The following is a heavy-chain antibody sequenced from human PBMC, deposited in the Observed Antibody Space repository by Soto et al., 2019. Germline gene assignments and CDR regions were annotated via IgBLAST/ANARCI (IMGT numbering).Heavy chain of an antibody. CDR2: ISSSSSYI. D-gene: IGHD5-12*01. Sequence: GGSLRLSCAASGFTFSSYSMNWVRQAPGKGLEWVSSISSSSSYIYYADSVKGRFTISRDNAKNSLYLQMNSLRAEDTAVYYCARDEMATILLDYWGQGTLVTVSS. V-gene: IGHV3-21*01. CDR1: GFTFSSYS. CDR3: ARDEMATILLDY. J-gene: IGHJ4*02.